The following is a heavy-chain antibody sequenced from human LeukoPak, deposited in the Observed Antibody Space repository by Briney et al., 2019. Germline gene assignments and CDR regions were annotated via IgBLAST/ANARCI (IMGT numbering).Heavy chain of an antibody. J-gene: IGHJ6*03. Sequence: GASVKVSCKASGYTFTKYGISWVRQAPGQGLEWMGYISAYNGHTQFAQKFQGRLTMTTDTSTTTAHMELRSLRSDDTAVYYCARQLLEWSGSYYSYYYMDVWGKGTTLTVSS. CDR1: GYTFTKYG. CDR2: ISAYNGHT. D-gene: IGHD3-3*01. CDR3: ARQLLEWSGSYYSYYYMDV. V-gene: IGHV1-18*01.